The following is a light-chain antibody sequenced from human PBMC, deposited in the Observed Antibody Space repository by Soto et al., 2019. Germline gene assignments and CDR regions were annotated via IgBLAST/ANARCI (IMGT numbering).Light chain of an antibody. J-gene: IGKJ1*01. Sequence: DIQMTQSPSSLSASVGDRVTITCRASQSISSYLNWYQQKPGKAPKFLIYAASNLQSGVPSRVSGSGSGTDVTLTISSLQPEDFATYYCQQSYSSPQTFGQGTKVDI. CDR3: QQSYSSPQT. CDR1: QSISSY. CDR2: AAS. V-gene: IGKV1-39*01.